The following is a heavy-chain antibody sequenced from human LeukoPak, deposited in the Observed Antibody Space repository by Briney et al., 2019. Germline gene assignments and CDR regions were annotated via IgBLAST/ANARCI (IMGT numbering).Heavy chain of an antibody. V-gene: IGHV1-8*03. CDR3: AASPRYCSSTSCYDNWFDL. D-gene: IGHD2-2*01. CDR2: MNPNSGNT. CDR1: GYTFTSYD. Sequence: ASVKVSCKASGYTFTSYDINWVRQATGQGLEWMGWMNPNSGNTGYAQKFQGRVTITRNTSISTAYMELSSLRSEDTAVYYCAASPRYCSSTSCYDNWFDLWGQGTLVTVSS. J-gene: IGHJ5*02.